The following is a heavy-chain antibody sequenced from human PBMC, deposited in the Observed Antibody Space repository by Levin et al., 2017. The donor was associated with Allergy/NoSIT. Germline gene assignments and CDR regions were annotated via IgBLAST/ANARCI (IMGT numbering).Heavy chain of an antibody. J-gene: IGHJ6*02. Sequence: GGSLRLSCAASGFTFSDYRMTWVRQSPGKGLEWVSSITSGSSYIYYADSVRGRFTISRDNAENSLYLQMNSLRADDTAVYYCARDQLPPAGSVLGYHYGMDVWGQGTTVTVSS. D-gene: IGHD2-2*01. CDR2: ITSGSSYI. V-gene: IGHV3-21*01. CDR1: GFTFSDYR. CDR3: ARDQLPPAGSVLGYHYGMDV.